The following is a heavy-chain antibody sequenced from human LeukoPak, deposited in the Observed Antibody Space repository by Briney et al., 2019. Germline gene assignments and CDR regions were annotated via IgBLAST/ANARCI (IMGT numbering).Heavy chain of an antibody. D-gene: IGHD3-22*01. CDR1: GFTFRSYW. J-gene: IGHJ4*02. Sequence: GGSLRLFCEASGFTFRSYWMHWVRKAPGKGLVWVSRINGDGRSTSYADSVKGRFTISRDNAKNTLSLQMNSLRAEDSAVYYCAGAYYHYYFDYWGQGTLVTVSS. V-gene: IGHV3-74*01. CDR2: INGDGRST. CDR3: AGAYYHYYFDY.